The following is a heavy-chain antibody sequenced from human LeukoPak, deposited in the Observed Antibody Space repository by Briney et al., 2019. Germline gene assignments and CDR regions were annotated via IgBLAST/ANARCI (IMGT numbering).Heavy chain of an antibody. CDR2: IYYSGST. J-gene: IGHJ5*02. CDR1: GGSISSYY. Sequence: SETLSLTCTVSGGSISSYYWSWIRQPPGKGLEWIGYIYYSGSTNYNPSLKSRVTISVDTSKNQFSLKLSSVTAADTAVYYCARQSTIAAARIDPWGQGTLVTVSP. V-gene: IGHV4-59*01. D-gene: IGHD6-25*01. CDR3: ARQSTIAAARIDP.